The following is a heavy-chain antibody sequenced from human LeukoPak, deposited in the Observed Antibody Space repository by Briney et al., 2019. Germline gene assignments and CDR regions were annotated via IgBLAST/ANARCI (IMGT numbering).Heavy chain of an antibody. CDR2: IFTSGTT. J-gene: IGHJ3*02. D-gene: IGHD2-8*01. V-gene: IGHV4-4*07. CDR3: ARSYGINDAFDI. CDR1: GGSIRSYY. Sequence: SETLSLTCTVSGGSIRSYYWSWIRQPAGEGLEWIGRIFTSGTTDYNPSLKSRVTMSVDTSKNQFSLKLSSVTAADTAVYYCARSYGINDAFDIWGQGTMVTVSS.